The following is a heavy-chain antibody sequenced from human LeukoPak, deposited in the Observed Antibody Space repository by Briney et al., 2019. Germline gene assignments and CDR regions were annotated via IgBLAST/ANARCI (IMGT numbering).Heavy chain of an antibody. V-gene: IGHV3-53*01. CDR1: GFTVSSNY. CDR2: IYSGGST. Sequence: GGSLRLSCAASGFTVSSNYMSWVRQAPGKELEWVSVIYSGGSTYYADSVKGRFTISRDNSKNTLYLQMNSLRAEDTAVYYCARSGQTDSLDYWGQGTLVTVSS. J-gene: IGHJ4*02. CDR3: ARSGQTDSLDY. D-gene: IGHD1-14*01.